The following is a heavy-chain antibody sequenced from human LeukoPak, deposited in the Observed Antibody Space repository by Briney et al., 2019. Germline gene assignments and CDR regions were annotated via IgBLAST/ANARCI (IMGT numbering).Heavy chain of an antibody. V-gene: IGHV1-18*01. D-gene: IGHD3-3*02. CDR1: GYTFTSHG. Sequence: ASVKVSCKASGYTFTSHGISWVRQAPGQGLEWMGWISTYNGNTNYAQKLQGRVSMTTDTSTSTAYMEPRSLRSDDTAVYYCARGGVPVAFVGWFDPWGQGTLVTVSS. J-gene: IGHJ5*02. CDR3: ARGGVPVAFVGWFDP. CDR2: ISTYNGNT.